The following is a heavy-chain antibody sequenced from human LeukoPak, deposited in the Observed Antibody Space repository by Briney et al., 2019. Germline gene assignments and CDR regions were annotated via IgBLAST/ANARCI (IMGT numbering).Heavy chain of an antibody. J-gene: IGHJ6*04. CDR3: ARGNYDYVWGSYRPLYYYYGMDV. CDR1: SGSISSYY. D-gene: IGHD3-16*02. CDR2: IYYSGST. Sequence: SETLSLTCTVSSGSISSYYWSWIRQPPGKGLEWIGYIYYSGSTNYNPSLKSRVTIAVDTSKDQFSLKLSSVTAADTAVYYCARGNYDYVWGSYRPLYYYYGMDVWGKGTTVTVSS. V-gene: IGHV4-59*01.